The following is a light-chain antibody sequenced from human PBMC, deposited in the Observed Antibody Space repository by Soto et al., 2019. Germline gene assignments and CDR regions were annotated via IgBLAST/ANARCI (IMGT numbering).Light chain of an antibody. CDR2: EVS. V-gene: IGLV2-14*01. CDR3: SSYTSTTTRVV. Sequence: QSALTQPASVSGSPGQSITISCTGTSSDFGGYNYVSWYQQHPGKAPKLMIYEVSNRPSGVSNRFSGSKSGNTASLTISGLQAEDEADYYCSSYTSTTTRVVFGGGTKVTVL. CDR1: SSDFGGYNY. J-gene: IGLJ2*01.